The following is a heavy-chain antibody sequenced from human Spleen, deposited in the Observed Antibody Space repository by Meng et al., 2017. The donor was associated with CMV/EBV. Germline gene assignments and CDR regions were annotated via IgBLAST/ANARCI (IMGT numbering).Heavy chain of an antibody. J-gene: IGHJ5*02. CDR1: GGSFSSYY. Sequence: SETLSLTCAVYGGSFSSYYWTWIRQPPGKGLEWIGEVNHSGGTNYNPSLKSRVTISVDTSKNQFSLKLRSVTAADTAVYYCAREYGSGSYYTSWGQGMLVTVSS. CDR2: VNHSGGT. CDR3: AREYGSGSYYTS. V-gene: IGHV4-34*01. D-gene: IGHD3-10*01.